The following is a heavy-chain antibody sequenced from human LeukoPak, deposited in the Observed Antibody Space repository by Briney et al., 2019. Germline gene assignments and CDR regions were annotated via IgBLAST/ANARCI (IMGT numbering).Heavy chain of an antibody. CDR1: GGSISSYY. CDR2: IYYSGST. D-gene: IGHD3-16*01. V-gene: IGHV4-59*01. J-gene: IGHJ6*03. Sequence: SETLSLTCTVSGGSISSYYWSWIRQPPGKGLEWIGYIYYSGSTNYDPSLKSRVTISVDTSKNQFSLKLSSVTAADTAVYYCARGGGYYYMDVWGKGTTVTVSS. CDR3: ARGGGYYYMDV.